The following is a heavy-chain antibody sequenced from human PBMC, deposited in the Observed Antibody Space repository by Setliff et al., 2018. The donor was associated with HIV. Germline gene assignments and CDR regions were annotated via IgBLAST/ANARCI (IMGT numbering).Heavy chain of an antibody. CDR1: GGTFSSYA. CDR2: INAGNGDT. D-gene: IGHD6-13*01. Sequence: ASVKVSCKASGGTFSSYAISWVRQAPGQGLEWMGRINAGNGDTKYSQKFQGRFTITRDTSASTAYMELRSLRSDDTAVYYCARQRGSSWSYYYYYMDVWGIGTTVTVSS. J-gene: IGHJ6*03. CDR3: ARQRGSSWSYYYYYMDV. V-gene: IGHV1-18*01.